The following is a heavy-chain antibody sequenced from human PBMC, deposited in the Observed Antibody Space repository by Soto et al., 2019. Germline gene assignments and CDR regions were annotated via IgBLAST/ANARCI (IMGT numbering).Heavy chain of an antibody. CDR3: AVTAAAGIREPDV. V-gene: IGHV4-39*01. Sequence: TLSLTCTVSGGSISSSSYYWGWIRQPPGKGLEWIGSIYYSGSTYYNPSLKSRVTISVDTSKNQFSLKLSSVTAADTAVYYCAVTAAAGIREPDVWGQGTSVTVSS. D-gene: IGHD6-13*01. CDR1: GGSISSSSYY. J-gene: IGHJ6*02. CDR2: IYYSGST.